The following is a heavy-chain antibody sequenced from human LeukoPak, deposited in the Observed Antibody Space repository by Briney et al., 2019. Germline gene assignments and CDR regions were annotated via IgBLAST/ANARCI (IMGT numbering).Heavy chain of an antibody. Sequence: ASVKVSCKASGGTFSSYAISWARQAPGQGLEWMGGIIPIFGTANYAQKFQGRVTITADESTSTAYMELSSLRSEDTAVYYCARGSNYGEFRLDYWGQGTLVTVSS. CDR3: ARGSNYGEFRLDY. J-gene: IGHJ4*02. CDR1: GGTFSSYA. CDR2: IIPIFGTA. D-gene: IGHD4-11*01. V-gene: IGHV1-69*13.